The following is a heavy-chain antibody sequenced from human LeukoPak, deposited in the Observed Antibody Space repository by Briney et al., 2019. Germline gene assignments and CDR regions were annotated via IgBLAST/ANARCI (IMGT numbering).Heavy chain of an antibody. CDR2: ISGSGDST. CDR3: AKLPLAYYYDSSAALDAFDI. CDR1: GFTFSNYA. D-gene: IGHD3-22*01. Sequence: GGSLRLSCAASGFTFSNYAMRWVRQAPGKGLEWVSGISGSGDSTYYADSVKGRFTISRDNSKNTLYLQMNSLRAEDTAVYYCAKLPLAYYYDSSAALDAFDIWGQGTMVTVSS. V-gene: IGHV3-23*01. J-gene: IGHJ3*02.